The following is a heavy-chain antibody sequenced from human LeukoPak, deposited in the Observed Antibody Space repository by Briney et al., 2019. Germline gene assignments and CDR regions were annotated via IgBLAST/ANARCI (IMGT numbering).Heavy chain of an antibody. CDR2: ISSSGSTI. CDR3: ARDIVATIKATFGYYYYGMDV. V-gene: IGHV3-48*03. D-gene: IGHD5-12*01. CDR1: GFTFSSYE. J-gene: IGHJ6*02. Sequence: GGSLRLSCAASGFTFSSYEMNWVRQAPGKGLEWVSCISSSGSTIYYADSVKGRFTISRDNAKNSLYLQMNSLRAEDTAVYYCARDIVATIKATFGYYYYGMDVWGQGTTVTVSS.